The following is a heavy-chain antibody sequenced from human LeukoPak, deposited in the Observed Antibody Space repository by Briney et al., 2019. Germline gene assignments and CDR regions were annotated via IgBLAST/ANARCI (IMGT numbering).Heavy chain of an antibody. CDR2: IIGSGGNT. CDR1: GFTFSSYA. CDR3: AKDPWDTAVANTNGWFDP. V-gene: IGHV3-23*01. Sequence: PGGSLRLSCAASGFTFSSYAMSWVRRAPGKGLEWVSSIIGSGGNTYYAQSVKGRFSISRDNSKNTLNLQMDSLRADDTALYFCAKDPWDTAVANTNGWFDPWGQGTLVTVSS. J-gene: IGHJ5*02. D-gene: IGHD6-19*01.